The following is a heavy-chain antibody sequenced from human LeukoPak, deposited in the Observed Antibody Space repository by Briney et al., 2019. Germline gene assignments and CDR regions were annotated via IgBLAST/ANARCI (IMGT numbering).Heavy chain of an antibody. Sequence: ASVKVSCKASGGTFSSHAISWVRQAPGQGLEWVGGIIPIFGTTSYAQKFQGRVTITTDESTSTGYMELRSLRSDDTAVYYCARGDSGYDYGFDNWGQGTLVTVSS. CDR1: GGTFSSHA. D-gene: IGHD5-12*01. V-gene: IGHV1-69*05. J-gene: IGHJ4*02. CDR2: IIPIFGTT. CDR3: ARGDSGYDYGFDN.